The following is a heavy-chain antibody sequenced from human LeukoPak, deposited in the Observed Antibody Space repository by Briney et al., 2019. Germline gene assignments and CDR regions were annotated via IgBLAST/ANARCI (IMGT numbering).Heavy chain of an antibody. V-gene: IGHV3-23*01. CDR1: GFTLTTYA. J-gene: IGHJ4*02. D-gene: IGHD6-6*01. CDR2: IDVTTGGS. CDR3: ARDPDYSSSSEVDY. Sequence: QPGGSLRLSCAASGFTLTTYAMSWVRQAPGKGLEWVSTIDVTTGGSYYADSVKGRFTISRDTFQNTLYLQLNSLRVDDTAVYYCARDPDYSSSSEVDYWGQGTLVTVSS.